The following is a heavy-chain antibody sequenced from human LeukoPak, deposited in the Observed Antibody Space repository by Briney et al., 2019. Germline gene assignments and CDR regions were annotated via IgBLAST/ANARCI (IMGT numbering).Heavy chain of an antibody. V-gene: IGHV3-15*01. J-gene: IGHJ4*02. CDR3: TTDTRRVVVPK. CDR1: GFSFNDAW. Sequence: GGSLRLSCAASGFSFNDAWMSWVRQAPGKGLEWVGRIKRKTDGGTTDYTAPVKGRFTISRDDSKTSLYLQMNNLKTEDTAVYYCTTDTRRVVVPKWGQGTLVTVSS. D-gene: IGHD2-15*01. CDR2: IKRKTDGGTT.